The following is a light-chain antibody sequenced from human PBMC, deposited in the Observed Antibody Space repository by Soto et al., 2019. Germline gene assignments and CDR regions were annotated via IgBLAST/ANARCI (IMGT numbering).Light chain of an antibody. CDR2: SAS. CDR3: LQESNYPLT. J-gene: IGKJ4*01. Sequence: IKMTQSPSSHPASVGAKVTIPCRPSQGVRDDVGWYQQKPGKAPKLLIYSASTLQSGVPSRFSGSGSGTDFTLTISGLQPEDFATYYCLQESNYPLTFGGGTKVDIK. V-gene: IGKV1-6*01. CDR1: QGVRDD.